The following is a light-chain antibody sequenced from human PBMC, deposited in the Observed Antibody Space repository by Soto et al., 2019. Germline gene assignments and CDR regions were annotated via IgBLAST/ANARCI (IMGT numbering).Light chain of an antibody. V-gene: IGLV2-8*01. Sequence: QSALTQPPSASGSPGQSVTISCTGTSSDFGDYKYVSWYQQHPGKAPKLIIYEVSKRPSGVPARYSGSKSGNTASLTVSGLQAEDEADYYCSSYAGKGVFGGGTKLTVL. CDR1: SSDFGDYKY. CDR3: SSYAGKGV. CDR2: EVS. J-gene: IGLJ2*01.